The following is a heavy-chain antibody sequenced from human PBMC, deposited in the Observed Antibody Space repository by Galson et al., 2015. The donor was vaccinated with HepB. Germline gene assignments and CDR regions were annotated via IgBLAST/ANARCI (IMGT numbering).Heavy chain of an antibody. CDR3: TRVRHLARGMGV. Sequence: CAISGDSVSTNIVAWNWIRQSPSRGLEWLGRTYCRSKWYNDYAVSVQSRITINPDTSRNQFSLQLNSVTPEDTGVYYCTRVRHLARGMGVWGQGTTVTVSS. V-gene: IGHV6-1*01. CDR1: GDSVSTNIVA. CDR2: TYCRSKWYN. J-gene: IGHJ6*02. D-gene: IGHD5-12*01.